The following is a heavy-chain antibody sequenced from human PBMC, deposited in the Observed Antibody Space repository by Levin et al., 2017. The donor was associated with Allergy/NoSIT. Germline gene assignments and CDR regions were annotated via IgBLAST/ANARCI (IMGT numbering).Heavy chain of an antibody. J-gene: IGHJ4*02. Sequence: SCAASGFTFSIYSMAWVRQAPGKGLEWVSYISSSSSTIHYADSVKGRFTISRDNGKNSLYLQMNSLRAEDTAVYYCVRVTGTTDYWGQGTLVTVSS. V-gene: IGHV3-48*01. CDR3: VRVTGTTDY. CDR1: GFTFSIYS. CDR2: ISSSSSTI. D-gene: IGHD1-20*01.